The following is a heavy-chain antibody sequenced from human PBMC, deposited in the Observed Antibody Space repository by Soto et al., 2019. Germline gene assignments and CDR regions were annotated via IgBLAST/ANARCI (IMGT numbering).Heavy chain of an antibody. CDR1: GVSFTGYY. CDR3: ARGHGRFAH. J-gene: IGHJ4*02. CDR2: INHYGST. V-gene: IGHV4-34*02. Sequence: QVQLQQWGAGLLKPSESLSLTCGVSGVSFTGYYWTWIRQAPGKGLEWIGEINHYGSTNYNPSLKGRVTISLDTSKNQFSLSLASLSAADAAVYYCARGHGRFAHWGQGTLVTVSS. D-gene: IGHD3-3*01.